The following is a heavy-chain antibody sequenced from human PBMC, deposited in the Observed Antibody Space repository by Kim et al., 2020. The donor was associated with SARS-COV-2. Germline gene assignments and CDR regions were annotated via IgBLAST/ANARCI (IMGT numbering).Heavy chain of an antibody. J-gene: IGHJ6*02. V-gene: IGHV5-51*01. Sequence: GESLKISCKGSGYSFTSYWIGWVRQMPGKGLEWMGIIYPGDSDTRYSPSFQGEVTISADKSISTAYLQWSSLKASDTAMYYCARHRGIQLWFRPYYYYGMDVWGQGTTVTVSS. D-gene: IGHD5-18*01. CDR2: IYPGDSDT. CDR1: GYSFTSYW. CDR3: ARHRGIQLWFRPYYYYGMDV.